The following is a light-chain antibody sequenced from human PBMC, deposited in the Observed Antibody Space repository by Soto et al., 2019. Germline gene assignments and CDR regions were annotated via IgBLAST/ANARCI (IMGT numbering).Light chain of an antibody. CDR1: QSVSST. J-gene: IGKJ1*01. Sequence: EIVMTQSPATLSVSPGERATLYCRASQSVSSTLAWYQQKPGQAPRLLIYGASTRATGIPARFSGSGSGTEFTLTISSLQSEDFAVYFCQQYNNCPPWTFGQGTKV. V-gene: IGKV3-15*01. CDR2: GAS. CDR3: QQYNNCPPWT.